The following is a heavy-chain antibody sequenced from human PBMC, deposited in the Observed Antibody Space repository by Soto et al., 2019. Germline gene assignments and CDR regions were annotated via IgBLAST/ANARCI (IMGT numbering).Heavy chain of an antibody. D-gene: IGHD1-26*01. CDR2: ISSYNDNT. CDR1: GCTFDSYV. CDR3: ARGWVSGSYVGWFDS. V-gene: IGHV1-18*01. Sequence: ASVKVSCKASGCTFDSYVISWVRQAPGQGLEWMGWISSYNDNTKYAQKLQGRVTMTTDTSTSTAYMDLRSLRSDDTAVYYCARGWVSGSYVGWFDSWGQGTLVTVSS. J-gene: IGHJ5*01.